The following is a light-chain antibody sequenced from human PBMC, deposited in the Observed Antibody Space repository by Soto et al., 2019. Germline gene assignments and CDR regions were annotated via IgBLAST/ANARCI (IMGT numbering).Light chain of an antibody. CDR3: QQSYSTRIT. V-gene: IGKV1-39*01. CDR2: AAS. J-gene: IGKJ5*01. Sequence: DIPITQAPSSLSASVGDRVSITFRASQSISSYLNWYQQKPGKAPKLLIYAASSLQSGVPSRFSGSGSGTDFTLTISSLQPEDFATYYCQQSYSTRITFGQGTRLEIK. CDR1: QSISSY.